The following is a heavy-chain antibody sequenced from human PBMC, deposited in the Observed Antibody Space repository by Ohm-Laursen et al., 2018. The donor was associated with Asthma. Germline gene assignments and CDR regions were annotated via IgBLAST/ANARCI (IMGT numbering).Heavy chain of an antibody. V-gene: IGHV4-31*03. D-gene: IGHD4-17*01. CDR3: ARYTTAVTFDS. Sequence: SQTLSLTCTVSGDSINSDDYYWSWIRQHPGKGLEYIGYIFHSGSAYYNPSLKSRVTISLDTSNIKFSLELSSVTAADTAVYYCARYTTAVTFDSWGQGTLVTVSS. CDR2: IFHSGSA. CDR1: GDSINSDDYY. J-gene: IGHJ5*01.